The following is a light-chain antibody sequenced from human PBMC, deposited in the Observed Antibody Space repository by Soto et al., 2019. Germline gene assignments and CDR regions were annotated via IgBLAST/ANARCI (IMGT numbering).Light chain of an antibody. V-gene: IGLV2-23*02. CDR1: DNDIGTYNL. J-gene: IGLJ1*01. CDR2: DVS. Sequence: QSALTQPASVSGSPGQSITISCTGTDNDIGTYNLVSWYQQCPGTAPKVIIFDVSRRPSGVSSRFSGSKSGNTASLTSAALQADDEADYYGCSYGGSRPYVFGTGTKLTVL. CDR3: CSYGGSRPYV.